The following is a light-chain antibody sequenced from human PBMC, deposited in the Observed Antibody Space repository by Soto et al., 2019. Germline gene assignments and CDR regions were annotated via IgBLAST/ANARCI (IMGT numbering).Light chain of an antibody. CDR3: AAWDDSLSGLV. V-gene: IGLV1-47*01. CDR2: SNN. CDR1: TSSIGSNY. Sequence: QPVLTQPPSASGTPGQRVTISCSGSTSSIGSNYVYWYQQLPGTAPKLLIYSNNQRPSGVPDRFSGSKSGTSASLAISGLRSEDEADYHCAAWDDSLSGLVFGGGPKLTVL. J-gene: IGLJ2*01.